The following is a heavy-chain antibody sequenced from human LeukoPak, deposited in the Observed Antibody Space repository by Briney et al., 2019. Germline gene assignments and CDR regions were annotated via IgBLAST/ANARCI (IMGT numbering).Heavy chain of an antibody. D-gene: IGHD1-26*01. CDR2: IRYDGTNK. J-gene: IGHJ3*01. CDR1: GFTFSTFG. Sequence: GGSLRLSCAASGFAASGFTFSTFGMHWVRQAPGKGLEWVAFIRYDGTNKYYADSVKGRFTISRDDSKNTLYLQMNSLRAEDMALYYCAKGGSGSYSLDAFDLGPRDNGHRLF. V-gene: IGHV3-30*02. CDR3: AKGGSGSYSLDAFD.